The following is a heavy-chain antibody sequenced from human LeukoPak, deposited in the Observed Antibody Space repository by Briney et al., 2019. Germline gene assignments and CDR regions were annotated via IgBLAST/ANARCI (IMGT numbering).Heavy chain of an antibody. CDR2: ISSSSSYI. J-gene: IGHJ4*02. Sequence: GGSLRLSCAASGFTLSSYSMNWVRQAPGKGLEWVSSISSSSSYIYYADSVKGRFTISRDNAKNSLYLQMNSLRAEDTAVYYCAKQVAAEIDSWGQGTLVTVSS. CDR3: AKQVAAEIDS. D-gene: IGHD5-24*01. CDR1: GFTLSSYS. V-gene: IGHV3-21*04.